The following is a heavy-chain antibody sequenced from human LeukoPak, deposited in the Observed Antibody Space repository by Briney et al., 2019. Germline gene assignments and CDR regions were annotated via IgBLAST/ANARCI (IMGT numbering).Heavy chain of an antibody. Sequence: PSETLSLTCGVFGVSINDYYWSWSRQPPGKGLEWIGEISHTEGTRYNPSLESRVTMSVGTSENQLSLKLIFVTAADTAVYYCARIRCGHSGSVCYNHWGLGTLVTVSS. J-gene: IGHJ4*02. D-gene: IGHD2-21*01. CDR3: ARIRCGHSGSVCYNH. V-gene: IGHV4-34*01. CDR2: ISHTEGT. CDR1: GVSINDYY.